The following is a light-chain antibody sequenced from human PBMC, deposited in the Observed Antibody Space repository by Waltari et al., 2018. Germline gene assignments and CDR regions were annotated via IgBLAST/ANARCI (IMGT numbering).Light chain of an antibody. Sequence: EIVLTQSPATLSLSPGERATLSCRASQSVSSYLAWYQQKPGQAPRLLIYDASNRATGIPARFSGSGSVTDFTLTISSLEPEDFAVYYCQQRSNWPRGVTFGGGTKVEIK. CDR3: QQRSNWPRGVT. CDR1: QSVSSY. V-gene: IGKV3-11*01. CDR2: DAS. J-gene: IGKJ4*01.